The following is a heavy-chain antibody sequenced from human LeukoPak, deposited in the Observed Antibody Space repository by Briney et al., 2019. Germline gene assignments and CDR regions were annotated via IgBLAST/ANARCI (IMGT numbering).Heavy chain of an antibody. CDR3: ARLRSGGYFEY. D-gene: IGHD4-17*01. Sequence: SETLSLTCTVSGGSVSSGGYYWIWIRQPPGKGLDWIGYVYDSGSGKYKPSLNSRVTISIDTSKNQFSLKLNSVTAADTAVYYCARLRSGGYFEYWGQGTLVTVSS. J-gene: IGHJ4*02. CDR1: GGSVSSGGYY. V-gene: IGHV4-61*08. CDR2: VYDSGSG.